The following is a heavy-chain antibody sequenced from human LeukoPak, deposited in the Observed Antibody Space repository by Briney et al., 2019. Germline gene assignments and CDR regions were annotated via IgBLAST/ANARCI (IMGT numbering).Heavy chain of an antibody. D-gene: IGHD3-9*01. CDR2: ISAYNGNT. Sequence: ASVKVSCKASGYTFTSYGISWVRQAPGQGLEWMGWISAYNGNTNYAQKLQGRVTMTTDTSTSTAYMELRSLRSDDTAVYYCARDLYDILTGYYYNWFDPWGQGTLVTVSS. CDR3: ARDLYDILTGYYYNWFDP. CDR1: GYTFTSYG. J-gene: IGHJ5*02. V-gene: IGHV1-18*01.